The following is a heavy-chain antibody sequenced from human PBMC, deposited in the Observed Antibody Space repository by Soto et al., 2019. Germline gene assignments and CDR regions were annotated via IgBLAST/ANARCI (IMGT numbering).Heavy chain of an antibody. CDR2: ISSRGTTL. CDR3: ARGKSIFYGMDV. CDR1: GFTFSDYY. V-gene: IGHV3-11*01. J-gene: IGHJ6*02. D-gene: IGHD2-15*01. Sequence: QVQLVESGGGLVKPGGSLRLSCAASGFTFSDYYMIWLRHAPGKGREWVSYISSRGTTLYHADSVKGRFTISRDNAKNSLFLQMNSLRAEDTAVYYCARGKSIFYGMDVWAQGTTVTVSS.